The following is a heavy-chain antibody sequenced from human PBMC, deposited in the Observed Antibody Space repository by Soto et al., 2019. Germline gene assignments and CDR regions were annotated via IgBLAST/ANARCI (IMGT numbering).Heavy chain of an antibody. CDR2: INTDGSST. V-gene: IGHV3-74*01. CDR1: GFTFSSYW. D-gene: IGHD3-22*01. CDR3: AREWFHSPGH. J-gene: IGHJ4*02. Sequence: EVQLVESGGGLVQPGGSLSLSCAASGFTFSSYWMHWVRQAPGEGLVWVAHINTDGSSTTYADSVKGRFTVSRDNAKNTLFLQMNSLRAEDTAISYCAREWFHSPGHWGQGTLVTVSS.